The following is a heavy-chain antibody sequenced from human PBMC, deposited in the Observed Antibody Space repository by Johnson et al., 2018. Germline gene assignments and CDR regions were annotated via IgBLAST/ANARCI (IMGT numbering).Heavy chain of an antibody. V-gene: IGHV3-30*18. CDR3: AKGSEYNWDFEKCYSFMDV. CDR1: GFTFSNYG. J-gene: IGHJ6*03. Sequence: VQLVESVGGVVQPGRSLRVSCAASGFTFSNYGMHWVRQAAGKGLEWLAFISYDGSNKDYADSVKGRFTISRDKTKNTLYLQMNSLRAEDRAVYFCAKGSEYNWDFEKCYSFMDVWGTGTTVIVSS. D-gene: IGHD1-1*01. CDR2: ISYDGSNK.